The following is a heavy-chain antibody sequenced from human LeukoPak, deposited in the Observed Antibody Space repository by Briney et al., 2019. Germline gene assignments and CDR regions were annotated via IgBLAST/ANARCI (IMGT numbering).Heavy chain of an antibody. CDR3: ARVIRGGVDY. CDR2: IYSGGGT. Sequence: GGSLRLSCAASGFTVGTNSMSWVRQSPGKGLEWVSVIYSGGGTYYADSVRGRFTISRDKSKNTLDLQMNSLRVEDTAVYYCARVIRGGVDYWGQGTLVTVSS. CDR1: GFTVGTNS. D-gene: IGHD3-10*01. V-gene: IGHV3-53*01. J-gene: IGHJ4*02.